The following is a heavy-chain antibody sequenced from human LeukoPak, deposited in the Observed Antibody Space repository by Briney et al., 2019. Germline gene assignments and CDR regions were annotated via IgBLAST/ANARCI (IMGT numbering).Heavy chain of an antibody. CDR2: IYSCGST. Sequence: GGSLRLSCAASGFTVSSNYMSWVRQAPGKGLEWVSVIYSCGSTYYADSVKGRFTISRDNSKNTLYLQMNSLRAEDTAVYYCARDRKVGATQDYWGQGTLVTVSS. J-gene: IGHJ4*02. CDR3: ARDRKVGATQDY. V-gene: IGHV3-53*01. D-gene: IGHD1-26*01. CDR1: GFTVSSNY.